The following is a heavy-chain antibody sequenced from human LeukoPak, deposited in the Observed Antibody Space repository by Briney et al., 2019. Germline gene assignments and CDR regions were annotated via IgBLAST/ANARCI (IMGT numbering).Heavy chain of an antibody. V-gene: IGHV4-30-2*01. CDR2: IYHSGST. CDR3: ARSTDDHGDYIYFQH. J-gene: IGHJ1*01. Sequence: SETLSLTCTVSGGSISSGGYYWSWIRQPPGKGLEWIGYIYHSGSTYYNPSLKSRVTISVDRSKNQFSLKLSSVTAADTAVYYCARSTDDHGDYIYFQHWGQGTLVTVSS. CDR1: GGSISSGGYY. D-gene: IGHD4-17*01.